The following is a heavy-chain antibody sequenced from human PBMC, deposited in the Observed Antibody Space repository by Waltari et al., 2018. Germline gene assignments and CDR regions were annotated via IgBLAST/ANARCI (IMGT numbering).Heavy chain of an antibody. Sequence: EVQLLESGGGLVQPGGSLRLSCAASGFTFSSYAMSWVRQAPGKGLEWVSVIYSGGSTYYADSVKGRFTISRDNSKNTLYLQMNSLRAEDTAVYYCAKDLLPSMTSPAPFDYWGQGTLVTVSS. CDR1: GFTFSSYA. CDR3: AKDLLPSMTSPAPFDY. CDR2: IYSGGST. V-gene: IGHV3-23*03. J-gene: IGHJ4*02.